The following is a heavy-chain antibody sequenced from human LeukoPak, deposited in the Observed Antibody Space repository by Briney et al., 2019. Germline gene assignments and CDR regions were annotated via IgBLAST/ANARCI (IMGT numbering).Heavy chain of an antibody. CDR2: INYSGTT. J-gene: IGHJ5*02. Sequence: SETLSLTCAVYGGSFSGSYWSWIRQPPGKGLEWIGEINYSGTTKHNPSLKSRVDISVDTSKNQFSLKLSSVTAADTAVYYCARVVRGYCSSTSCAVWFDPWGQGTLVTVSS. V-gene: IGHV4-34*01. CDR3: ARVVRGYCSSTSCAVWFDP. D-gene: IGHD2-2*01. CDR1: GGSFSGSY.